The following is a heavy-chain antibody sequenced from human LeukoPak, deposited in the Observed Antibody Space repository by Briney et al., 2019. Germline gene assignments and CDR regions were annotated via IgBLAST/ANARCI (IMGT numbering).Heavy chain of an antibody. CDR1: GYTFSSYG. Sequence: ASVKVSCKASGYTFSSYGISWVRQAPGQGLEWVGWIRPNNGNTNYAQKFQGRVIMTTDTSTSTAYMELRSLRSDDTAVYYCARDGSGWYGYWGQGTLVTVSS. CDR3: ARDGSGWYGY. V-gene: IGHV1-18*01. CDR2: IRPNNGNT. J-gene: IGHJ4*02. D-gene: IGHD6-19*01.